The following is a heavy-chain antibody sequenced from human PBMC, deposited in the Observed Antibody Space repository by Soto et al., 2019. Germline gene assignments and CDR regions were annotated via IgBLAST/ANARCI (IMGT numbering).Heavy chain of an antibody. CDR2: ISGSGGST. CDR3: AKDRTPSITMVRVVTQKNDY. J-gene: IGHJ4*02. D-gene: IGHD3-10*01. CDR1: GFTFSSYA. Sequence: EVQLLESGGGLVQPGGSLRLSCAASGFTFSSYAMSWVRQAPGKGLEWVSAISGSGGSTYYADSVKGRFTISRDNSKNPLYLQMNSLRAEDTAVYYCAKDRTPSITMVRVVTQKNDYCGQGTLVTVSS. V-gene: IGHV3-23*01.